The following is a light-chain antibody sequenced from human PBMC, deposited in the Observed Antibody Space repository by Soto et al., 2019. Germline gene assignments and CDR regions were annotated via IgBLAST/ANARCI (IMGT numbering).Light chain of an antibody. J-gene: IGKJ4*01. CDR1: QDITNW. Sequence: DIPMTQSPSSVSASVGDRVTLTCRATQDITNWLAWYQQRPGKAPKLLIYAASTLQSGVPSRFSGSGSGTEFTLTIDRLQPEDFATYYCQQANGFPLTFGGGTKVEIK. CDR3: QQANGFPLT. CDR2: AAS. V-gene: IGKV1-12*01.